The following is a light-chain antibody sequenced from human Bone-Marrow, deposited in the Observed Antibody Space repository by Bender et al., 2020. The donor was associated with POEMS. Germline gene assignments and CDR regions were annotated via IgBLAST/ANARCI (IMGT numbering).Light chain of an antibody. V-gene: IGLV3-25*03. CDR3: QSADTSGTYWM. CDR2: KDT. CDR1: NIGTKS. Sequence: SYVLTQTPSVSVAPGKTARFTCGGNNIGTKSLHWYQQKPGQAPVLVIYKDTERPSGIPDRFSGFTSGTTVTLTISGVQAEDEADYYCQSADTSGTYWMFGGGAKLTVL. J-gene: IGLJ3*02.